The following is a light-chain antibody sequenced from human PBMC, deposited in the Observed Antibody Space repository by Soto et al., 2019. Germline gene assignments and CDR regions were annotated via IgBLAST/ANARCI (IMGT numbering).Light chain of an antibody. CDR1: QSVSSSY. CDR3: QQYGSSPRIT. J-gene: IGKJ5*01. V-gene: IGKV3-20*01. CDR2: GAS. Sequence: EIVLTQSPVTLSLSPVERSTLSCRAIQSVSSSYLAWYQQKPGQAPRLLIYGASSRATGIPDRFSGSGSGTDFTLTISRLEPEDFAVYYCQQYGSSPRITFGQGTRLEIK.